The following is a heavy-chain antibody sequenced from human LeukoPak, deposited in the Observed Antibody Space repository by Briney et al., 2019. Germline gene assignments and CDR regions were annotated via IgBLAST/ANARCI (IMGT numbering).Heavy chain of an antibody. CDR1: GFSFSRYN. V-gene: IGHV3-21*01. CDR2: ISSSSSYI. D-gene: IGHD6-13*01. CDR3: AREGLAPAGFDY. J-gene: IGHJ4*02. Sequence: GGSLRLSCAASGFSFSRYNMNWVRQAPGKGLEWVSSISSSSSYIYYADSVKGRFTISRDNAKNSLYLQMNSLRAEDTAVYYCAREGLAPAGFDYWGQGTLVTVSS.